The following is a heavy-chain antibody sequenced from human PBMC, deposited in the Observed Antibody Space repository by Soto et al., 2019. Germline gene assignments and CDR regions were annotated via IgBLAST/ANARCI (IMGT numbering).Heavy chain of an antibody. CDR2: IWYDGSNK. Sequence: PRWYLRLSCAASGFTFSSYGMHWVRQAPGKGLEWVAVIWYDGSNKYYADSVKGRFTISRDNSKNTLYLQMNSLRAKDTAVYYCARSPGIVGATSSSYYYGMDVWGQGTTVTVSS. D-gene: IGHD1-26*01. CDR1: GFTFSSYG. CDR3: ARSPGIVGATSSSYYYGMDV. J-gene: IGHJ6*02. V-gene: IGHV3-33*08.